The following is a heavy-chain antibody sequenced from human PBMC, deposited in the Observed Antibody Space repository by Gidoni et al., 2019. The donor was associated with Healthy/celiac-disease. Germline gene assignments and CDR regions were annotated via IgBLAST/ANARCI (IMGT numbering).Heavy chain of an antibody. CDR3: ARGLLWFGELYQGYYYYYGMDV. Sequence: QVQLQQSGPGLVKPSQTIALTCAISGDSVSRNRAAWNGSRQSPSRGLEWLGRTYYRSKLYNDYAVSVKSRLTLNPATSKNQFSLQLNSVTPEDTAVYYCARGLLWFGELYQGYYYYYGMDVWGQGTTVTVSS. CDR2: TYYRSKLYN. D-gene: IGHD3-10*01. V-gene: IGHV6-1*01. J-gene: IGHJ6*02. CDR1: GDSVSRNRAA.